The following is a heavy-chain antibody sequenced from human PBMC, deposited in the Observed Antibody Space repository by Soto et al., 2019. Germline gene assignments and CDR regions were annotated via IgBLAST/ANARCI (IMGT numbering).Heavy chain of an antibody. V-gene: IGHV3-23*01. J-gene: IGHJ6*03. D-gene: IGHD3-3*01. Sequence: GGSLRLSCAASGFTFSSYAMSWVRQASGKGLEWVSAISGSGGSTYYADSVKGRFTISRDNSKNTLYLQMNSLRAEDTAVYYCAKALTLVDVLRFLEWSHRYYYMDVWGKGTTVTVSS. CDR2: ISGSGGST. CDR3: AKALTLVDVLRFLEWSHRYYYMDV. CDR1: GFTFSSYA.